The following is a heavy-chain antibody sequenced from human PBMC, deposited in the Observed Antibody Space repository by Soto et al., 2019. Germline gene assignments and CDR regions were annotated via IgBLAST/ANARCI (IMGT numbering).Heavy chain of an antibody. J-gene: IGHJ4*02. CDR2: ISGSGGST. D-gene: IGHD3-22*01. V-gene: IGHV3-23*01. CDR3: AKSAGYDSSGYYYIDY. Sequence: GGSLRLSCAASGFTFSSYAMSWVRQAPGTGLEWVSAISGSGGSTYYADSVKGRFTISRDNSKNTLYLQMNSLRAEDTAVYYCAKSAGYDSSGYYYIDYWGQGTLVTVSS. CDR1: GFTFSSYA.